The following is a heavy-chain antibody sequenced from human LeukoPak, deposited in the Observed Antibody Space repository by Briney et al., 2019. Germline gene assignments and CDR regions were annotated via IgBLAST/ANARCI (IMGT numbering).Heavy chain of an antibody. Sequence: EASVKVSCKASGYTLSSFGITWVRQAPGQGLEWMGWISTYNGNTNYAQKLQGRVTMTTDTSTSTGYMELRSLRSDDTAVYYCATVGVWYGDYNGFWFDPWGQGTLVTVSS. CDR3: ATVGVWYGDYNGFWFDP. CDR1: GYTLSSFG. CDR2: ISTYNGNT. D-gene: IGHD4-17*01. V-gene: IGHV1-18*01. J-gene: IGHJ5*02.